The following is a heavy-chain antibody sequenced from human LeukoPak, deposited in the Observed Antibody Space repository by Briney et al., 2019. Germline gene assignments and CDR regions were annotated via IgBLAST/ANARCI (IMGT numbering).Heavy chain of an antibody. CDR3: ASSGGRITIFGVAL. CDR2: INPNSGGT. J-gene: IGHJ4*02. D-gene: IGHD3-3*01. V-gene: IGHV1-2*02. CDR1: GYTFTGYY. Sequence: ASVKVSCKASGYTFTGYYMHWVRQAPGQGLEWMGWINPNSGGTNYAQKFQGRVTMTRDTSISTAYMELSGLRSDDTAVYYCASSGGRITIFGVALWGQGTLVTVSS.